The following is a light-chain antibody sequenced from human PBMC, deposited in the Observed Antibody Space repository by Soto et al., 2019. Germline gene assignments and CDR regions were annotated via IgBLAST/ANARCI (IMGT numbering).Light chain of an antibody. Sequence: DIQMTQSPSTLSASVGDRVTITCRASQSISSWLAWYQQKPGKAPKLLIYDASSLESGVPSRFSGSGSGTEFTLTISNLQPDDFATYYCRQYNSYLLTVGQGTKVEIK. CDR2: DAS. V-gene: IGKV1-5*01. J-gene: IGKJ1*01. CDR1: QSISSW. CDR3: RQYNSYLLT.